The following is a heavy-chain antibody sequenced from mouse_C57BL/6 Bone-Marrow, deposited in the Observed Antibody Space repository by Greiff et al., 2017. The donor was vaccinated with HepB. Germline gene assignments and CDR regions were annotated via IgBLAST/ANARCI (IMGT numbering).Heavy chain of an antibody. Sequence: VKLMESGAELVRPGASVTLSCKASGYTFTDYEMHWVKQTPVHGLEWIGAIDPETGGTAYNQKFKGKAILTADKSSSTAYMELRSLTSEDSAVYYCTREYDPDYWGQGTTLTVSS. D-gene: IGHD2-10*02. J-gene: IGHJ2*01. CDR3: TREYDPDY. CDR2: IDPETGGT. V-gene: IGHV1-15*01. CDR1: GYTFTDYE.